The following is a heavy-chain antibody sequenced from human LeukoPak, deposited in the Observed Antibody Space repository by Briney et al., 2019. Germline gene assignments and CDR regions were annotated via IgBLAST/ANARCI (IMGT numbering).Heavy chain of an antibody. CDR2: IGSSDSII. Sequence: PGGSLRLSCADSGFNVNDYYISWIRQAPGKGLEWVSDIGSSDSIIAYGDSVRGRFTISRDFASNSLYLQMNSLRVEDTAVYYCALEIVAGAINSRGQGTLVTVSS. CDR1: GFNVNDYY. D-gene: IGHD6-19*01. CDR3: ALEIVAGAINS. V-gene: IGHV3-11*01. J-gene: IGHJ5*01.